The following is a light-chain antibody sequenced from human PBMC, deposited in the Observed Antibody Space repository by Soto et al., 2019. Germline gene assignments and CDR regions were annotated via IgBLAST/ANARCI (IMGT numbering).Light chain of an antibody. CDR3: SSYTSISTLYV. CDR1: NSDVGGYNY. Sequence: SVLTQPASVSGSPGQSITISCTGTNSDVGGYNYVSWYQQHPGKAPELMIYEVSHRPSGVSNRFSGSKSDNTASLTISGLQAEDEADYYCSSYTSISTLYVFGTGTK. CDR2: EVS. V-gene: IGLV2-14*01. J-gene: IGLJ1*01.